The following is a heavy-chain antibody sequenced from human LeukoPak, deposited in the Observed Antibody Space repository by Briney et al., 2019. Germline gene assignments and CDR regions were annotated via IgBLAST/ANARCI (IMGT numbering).Heavy chain of an antibody. CDR1: GFTFSSYG. CDR2: IQYDGSKN. Sequence: GGSLRLSCVASGFTFSSYGMHWVRQAPGKGLEWVAFIQYDGSKNYYADYVKGGFTISRDNSKNTLYMQMNSLRPEDTAVYYCAKGLYSYNSSGFPAWGQGTLVTVSS. CDR3: AKGLYSYNSSGFPA. D-gene: IGHD3-22*01. J-gene: IGHJ5*02. V-gene: IGHV3-30*02.